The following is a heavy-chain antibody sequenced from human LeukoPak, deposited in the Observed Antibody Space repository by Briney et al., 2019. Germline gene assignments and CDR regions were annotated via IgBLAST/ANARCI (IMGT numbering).Heavy chain of an antibody. V-gene: IGHV1-46*01. CDR3: ARDLSGWGNSVY. D-gene: IGHD5/OR15-5a*01. J-gene: IGHJ4*02. CDR2: INPNTGST. Sequence: ASVKVSCKASGYTFINYYLHWVRQAPGQGLDWMGQINPNTGSTNCAQMFQGRVTMTADTSTNTVYMELNSLTSDDTAVYYCARDLSGWGNSVYWGQGTLVTVSS. CDR1: GYTFINYY.